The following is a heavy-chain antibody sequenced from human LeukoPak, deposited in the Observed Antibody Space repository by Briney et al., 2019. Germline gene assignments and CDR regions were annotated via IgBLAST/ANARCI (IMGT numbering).Heavy chain of an antibody. Sequence: PGGSLRLSCAASGFTFSSYWMSWVRQAPGKGLEWVANIKQDGSEKYYVDSVKGRFTISRDNSKNTLYLQMNSLRAEDTAVYYCAKSLYCSSTSCYEAGFDYWGQGTLVTVSS. V-gene: IGHV3-7*01. D-gene: IGHD2-2*01. J-gene: IGHJ4*02. CDR2: IKQDGSEK. CDR1: GFTFSSYW. CDR3: AKSLYCSSTSCYEAGFDY.